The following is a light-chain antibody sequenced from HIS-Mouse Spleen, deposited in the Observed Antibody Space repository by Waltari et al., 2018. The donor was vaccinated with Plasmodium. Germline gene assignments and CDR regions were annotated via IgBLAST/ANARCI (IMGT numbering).Light chain of an antibody. Sequence: EIVLTQSPGTLSLSPGERATLSCRASQSVSSSYLAWYQKKPGQAPMLLIYGASSRATGIPDRFSGSGSGTDFTLTISRLEPEDFAVYYCQQYGSSGTFGQGTKVEIK. V-gene: IGKV3-20*01. CDR2: GAS. J-gene: IGKJ1*01. CDR1: QSVSSSY. CDR3: QQYGSSGT.